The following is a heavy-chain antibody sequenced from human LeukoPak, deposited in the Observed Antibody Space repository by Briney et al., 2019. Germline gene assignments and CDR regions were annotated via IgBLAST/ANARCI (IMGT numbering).Heavy chain of an antibody. Sequence: GGSLRLSCAASGLTSGIYAMSWVRQAPGKGLEWVSAFSGGGDSFYADSVRGRFSISADKSKNILYLQMNSLRVEDTAVYYCGKEVERHFDLRYWGQGTPVTGSS. J-gene: IGHJ4*02. V-gene: IGHV3-23*01. CDR1: GLTSGIYA. CDR2: FSGGGDS. CDR3: GKEVERHFDLRY. D-gene: IGHD2-15*01.